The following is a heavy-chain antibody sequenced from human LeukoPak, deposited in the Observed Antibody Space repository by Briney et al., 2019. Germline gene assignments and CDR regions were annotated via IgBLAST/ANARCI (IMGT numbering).Heavy chain of an antibody. Sequence: GGSLRLSCAASGFTFNSYAMSWVRQAPEKGLEWVATISGSGGGTDYADSVKGRFTISRDNAKNTLYLQMNSLRAEDTAVYYCARDPSAVAGNFDYWGQGTLVTVSS. CDR3: ARDPSAVAGNFDY. V-gene: IGHV3-23*01. D-gene: IGHD6-19*01. CDR2: ISGSGGGT. CDR1: GFTFNSYA. J-gene: IGHJ4*02.